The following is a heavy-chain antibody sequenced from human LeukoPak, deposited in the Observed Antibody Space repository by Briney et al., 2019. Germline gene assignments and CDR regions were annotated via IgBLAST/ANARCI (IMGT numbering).Heavy chain of an antibody. V-gene: IGHV3-53*01. J-gene: IGHJ3*02. CDR3: ARGGRDAFDI. CDR1: GCSASGNY. CDR2: TYGGGST. Sequence: GGSLRLSCTASGCSASGNYISWVGQAPGQGLEWVSVTYGGGSTYYADPVKGRFTISRDNSKNPLFLQMNSLRAEDTAVYYCARGGRDAFDIWGQGTMVTVSS.